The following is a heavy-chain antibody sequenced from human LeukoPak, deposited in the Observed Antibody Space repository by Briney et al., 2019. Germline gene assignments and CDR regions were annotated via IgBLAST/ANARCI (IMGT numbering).Heavy chain of an antibody. CDR2: ISSSSSYI. Sequence: GGSLRLSCAASGFTFSSYGMHWVRQAPGKGLEWVSSISSSSSYIYYADSVKGRFTISRDNAKNSLYLQMNSLRPEDTAVYYCARDIVEPPGSGRYFDNWGQGTLITVSS. V-gene: IGHV3-21*01. D-gene: IGHD1-14*01. CDR1: GFTFSSYG. CDR3: ARDIVEPPGSGRYFDN. J-gene: IGHJ4*02.